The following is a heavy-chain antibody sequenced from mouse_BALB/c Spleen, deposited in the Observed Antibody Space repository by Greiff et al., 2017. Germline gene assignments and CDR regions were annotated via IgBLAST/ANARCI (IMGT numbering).Heavy chain of an antibody. CDR1: GFTFSSFG. V-gene: IGHV5-9-4*01. CDR2: ISSGGSYT. CDR3: ARDGGYAMDY. Sequence: EVHLVESGGGLVQPGGSRKLSCAASGFTFSSFGMHWVRQAPEKGLEWVAYISSGGSYTYYPDTVTGRFTISRDNAKNTLYLEMSSLRSEDTPMYYCARDGGYAMDYWGQGTSVTVSS. J-gene: IGHJ4*01.